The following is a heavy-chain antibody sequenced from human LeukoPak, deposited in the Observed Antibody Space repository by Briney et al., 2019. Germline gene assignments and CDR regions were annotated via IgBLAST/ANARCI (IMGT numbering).Heavy chain of an antibody. CDR2: ISYSGST. J-gene: IGHJ4*02. CDR1: GGSINSYY. D-gene: IGHD3-16*01. V-gene: IGHV4-59*01. Sequence: SETLSLTCTVSGGSINSYYWSWIRQPPGKGLECIGFISYSGSTNCNPSLKSRVTISIDTSRNQLSLKLSSVTAADTAVYYCARVGGDPAQLIVYWGQGTLVTVSS. CDR3: ARVGGDPAQLIVY.